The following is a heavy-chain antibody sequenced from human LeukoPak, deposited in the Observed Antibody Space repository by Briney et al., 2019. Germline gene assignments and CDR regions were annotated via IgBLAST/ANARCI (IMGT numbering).Heavy chain of an antibody. J-gene: IGHJ4*02. CDR2: ISAYNGNT. D-gene: IGHD3-16*02. Sequence: ASVKVSCKASGYTFTSYAISWVRQAPGQGLEWMGWISAYNGNTNYAQKLQGRVTMTTDTSTSTAYMELRSLRSDDTAVYYCARDTYYDYVWGSYRCDYWGQGTLVTVSS. V-gene: IGHV1-18*01. CDR3: ARDTYYDYVWGSYRCDY. CDR1: GYTFTSYA.